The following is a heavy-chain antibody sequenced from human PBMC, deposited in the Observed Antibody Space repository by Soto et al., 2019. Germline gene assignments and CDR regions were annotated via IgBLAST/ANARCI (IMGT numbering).Heavy chain of an antibody. CDR2: INPLGGST. CDR3: ARRLDSIIWSETGFDY. Sequence: AVKVSCKASGYTFTSHYIHWVRQVPGQGLEWMGLINPLGGSTIYAQRFHGRVTMTRDTSTITVYMAMSSLRSEDTAIYYCARRLDSIIWSETGFDYWGQGTLVTVSS. CDR1: GYTFTSHY. D-gene: IGHD3-22*01. V-gene: IGHV1-46*01. J-gene: IGHJ4*02.